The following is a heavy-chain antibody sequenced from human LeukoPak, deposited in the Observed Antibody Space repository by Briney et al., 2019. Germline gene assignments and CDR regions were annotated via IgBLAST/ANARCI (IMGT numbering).Heavy chain of an antibody. CDR3: ARSPRDSRDWTGTLDY. V-gene: IGHV3-30*03. J-gene: IGHJ4*02. CDR1: GFTFNNFG. CDR2: ISYSGSVQ. D-gene: IGHD3-22*01. Sequence: GGSLRLSCAASGFTFNNFGIHWVRQAPGKGLDWVSVISYSGSVQFYADSVKGRFTISRDDSKNTVHMQMNRLRVEDTAVYYCARSPRDSRDWTGTLDYWGQGALVTVSS.